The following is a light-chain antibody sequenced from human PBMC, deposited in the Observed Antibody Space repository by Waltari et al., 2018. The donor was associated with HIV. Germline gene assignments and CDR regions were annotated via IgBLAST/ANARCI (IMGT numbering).Light chain of an antibody. CDR3: QSYDDSLSGSV. V-gene: IGLV1-40*01. CDR1: PPNIGAGYH. Sequence: QSVLTQPPSVSGAPGQRVTISCTGNPPNIGAGYHVPVYQHIPGTAPKLLIHGNTNRASGVPDRFSGSNSGSSASLAIAGLQAEDEADYHCQSYDDSLSGSVFGGGTKLTVL. CDR2: GNT. J-gene: IGLJ2*01.